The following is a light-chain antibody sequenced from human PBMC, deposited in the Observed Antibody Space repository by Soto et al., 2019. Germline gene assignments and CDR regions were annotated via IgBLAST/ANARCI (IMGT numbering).Light chain of an antibody. V-gene: IGLV1-44*01. CDR3: ATWDDNVKGPV. Sequence: QSVLTQPPSASGPPGQRVTISCSGRASNIGSNFVSWYQVVPGTAPKLLTYTNSHRPSGVPDRFSGSRSGTSASLDISGLQSDDEADYFCATWDDNVKGPVFGGGTQLTVL. CDR1: ASNIGSNF. J-gene: IGLJ2*01. CDR2: TNS.